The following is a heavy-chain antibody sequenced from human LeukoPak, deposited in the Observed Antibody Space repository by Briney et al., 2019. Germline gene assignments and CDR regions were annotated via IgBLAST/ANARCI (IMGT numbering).Heavy chain of an antibody. Sequence: GESLKISCKGSGYSFPNFWSGWVRQMPGKGLEWMGIIYPGDSDTRYSPSFQGQVTISADKSISTAYLQWNSLKASDTAMYYCARQAYGSGSYSAHWGQGTLVTVSS. CDR3: ARQAYGSGSYSAH. D-gene: IGHD3-10*01. J-gene: IGHJ4*02. V-gene: IGHV5-51*01. CDR1: GYSFPNFW. CDR2: IYPGDSDT.